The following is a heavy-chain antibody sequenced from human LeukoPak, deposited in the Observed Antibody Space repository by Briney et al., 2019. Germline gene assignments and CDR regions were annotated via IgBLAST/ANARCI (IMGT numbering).Heavy chain of an antibody. V-gene: IGHV3-11*01. CDR1: GFTFSDYY. D-gene: IGHD4-17*01. Sequence: PGGPLRLSCAASGFTFSDYYMSWIRQAPGRGLEWVSYISSSGSAIYYADSVKGRFTISRDNAKNSLYLQINSLGAEDTAVYYCARERSGYGDFDSWGQGTLVTVSS. CDR2: ISSSGSAI. J-gene: IGHJ4*02. CDR3: ARERSGYGDFDS.